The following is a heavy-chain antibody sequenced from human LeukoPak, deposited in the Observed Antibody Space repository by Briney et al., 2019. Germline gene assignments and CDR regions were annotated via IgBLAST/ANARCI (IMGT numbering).Heavy chain of an antibody. J-gene: IGHJ3*02. Sequence: GGSLRLSCAASGSTFSSYGMHWVRQAPGKGLEWVAFIRYDGSNKYYADSVKGRFTISRDNSKNTLYLQMNSLRAEDTAVYYCARDYDFWSGYSPHAFDIWGQGTMVTVSS. V-gene: IGHV3-30*02. D-gene: IGHD3-3*01. CDR2: IRYDGSNK. CDR1: GSTFSSYG. CDR3: ARDYDFWSGYSPHAFDI.